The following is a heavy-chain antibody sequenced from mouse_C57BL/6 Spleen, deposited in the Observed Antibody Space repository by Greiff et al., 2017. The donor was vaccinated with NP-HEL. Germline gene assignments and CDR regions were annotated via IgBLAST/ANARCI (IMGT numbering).Heavy chain of an antibody. CDR1: EYEFPSHD. D-gene: IGHD2-5*01. Sequence: DVMLVESGGGLVQPGESLKLSCESNEYEFPSHDMSWVRKTPEKRLELVAAINSDGGSTYYPDTMERRFTISRDNTKKTLYLQMSSLRSEDTALYYCARQSNVYYYAMDYWGQGTSVTVSS. CDR3: ARQSNVYYYAMDY. CDR2: INSDGGST. J-gene: IGHJ4*01. V-gene: IGHV5-2*01.